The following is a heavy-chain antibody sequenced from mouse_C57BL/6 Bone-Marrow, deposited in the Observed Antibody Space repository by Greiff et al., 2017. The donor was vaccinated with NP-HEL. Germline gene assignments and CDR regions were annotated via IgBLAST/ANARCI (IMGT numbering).Heavy chain of an antibody. CDR3: TRGRLGRRYWYFDV. Sequence: QVQLKESGAELVRPGASVTLSCKASGYTFTDYEMHWVKQTPVHGLEWIGAIDPETGGTAYNQKFKGKAILTADKSSSTAYMELRSLTSEDSAVYCCTRGRLGRRYWYFDVWGTGTTVTVSS. V-gene: IGHV1-15*01. CDR1: GYTFTDYE. D-gene: IGHD4-1*01. CDR2: IDPETGGT. J-gene: IGHJ1*03.